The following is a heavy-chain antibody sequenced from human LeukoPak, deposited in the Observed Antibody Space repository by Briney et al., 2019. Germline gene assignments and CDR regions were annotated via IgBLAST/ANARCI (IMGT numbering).Heavy chain of an antibody. CDR3: VKDRPCDTCMPMDA. Sequence: GRSMRLACEADGLTSTSYSVSWDSPAPGELLEWVAGLGRSGEYKYYADSVKVRFTICRENSKDTVSLQMNCLRVEDSAIYYCVKDRPCDTCMPMDAWGQGTTVTVSS. D-gene: IGHD2-8*01. J-gene: IGHJ6*02. V-gene: IGHV3-23*01. CDR2: LGRSGEYK. CDR1: GLTSTSYS.